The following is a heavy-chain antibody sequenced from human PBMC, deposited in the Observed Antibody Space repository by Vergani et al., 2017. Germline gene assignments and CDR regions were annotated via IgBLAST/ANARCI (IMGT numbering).Heavy chain of an antibody. Sequence: EVQLLESGGGLVQPGGSLRLSCAASGFTFSSYAMSWVRQAPGKGLEWVSAISGSGGSTYYADSVKGRFTISRDNSKNTLYLQMNSLRAEDTAVYYCARDGGYCTNGVCYHYYYYYGMDVWGQGTTVTVSS. CDR3: ARDGGYCTNGVCYHYYYYYGMDV. CDR2: ISGSGGST. CDR1: GFTFSSYA. V-gene: IGHV3-23*01. J-gene: IGHJ6*02. D-gene: IGHD2-8*01.